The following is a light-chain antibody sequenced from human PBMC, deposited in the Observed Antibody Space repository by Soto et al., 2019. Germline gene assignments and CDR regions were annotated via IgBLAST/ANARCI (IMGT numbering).Light chain of an antibody. CDR1: SSDVGGYNY. V-gene: IGLV2-14*01. CDR2: EVS. CDR3: SSYTSSSTQV. J-gene: IGLJ1*01. Sequence: QSALTQPASVSGSPGQSITISCSGTSSDVGGYNYVSWYQQHPGKAPKLMIYEVSKRPSGVSNRFSGPKSGNTASLTISGLQAEDEVDYYCSSYTSSSTQVFGTGTKVTVL.